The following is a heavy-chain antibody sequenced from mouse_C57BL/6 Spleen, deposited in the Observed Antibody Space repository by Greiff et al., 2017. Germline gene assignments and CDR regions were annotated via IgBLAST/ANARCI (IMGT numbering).Heavy chain of an antibody. V-gene: IGHV1-64*01. D-gene: IGHD1-1*01. Sequence: VQLQQPGAELVKPGASVKLSCKASGYTFTSYWMHWVKQRPGQGLEWIGMIHPNSGSTNYNEKFKSKATLTVDKSSSTAYMQLSSLTSEDSAVYYCAREGYGSSYPAYWGQGTLVTVSA. CDR3: AREGYGSSYPAY. CDR2: IHPNSGST. J-gene: IGHJ3*01. CDR1: GYTFTSYW.